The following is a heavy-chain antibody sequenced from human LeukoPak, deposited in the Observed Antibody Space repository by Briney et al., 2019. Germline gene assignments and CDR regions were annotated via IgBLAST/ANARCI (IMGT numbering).Heavy chain of an antibody. D-gene: IGHD6-13*01. CDR1: GFTFSSYS. CDR3: AKLPSSSSWYDWFDP. V-gene: IGHV3-48*01. CDR2: ISSSSSTI. J-gene: IGHJ5*02. Sequence: GGSLRLSCAASGFTFSSYSMNWVRQAPGKGLEWVSYISSSSSTIYYADSVKGRFTISRDNAKNSLYLQMNSLRAEDTAVYYCAKLPSSSSWYDWFDPWGQGTLVTVSS.